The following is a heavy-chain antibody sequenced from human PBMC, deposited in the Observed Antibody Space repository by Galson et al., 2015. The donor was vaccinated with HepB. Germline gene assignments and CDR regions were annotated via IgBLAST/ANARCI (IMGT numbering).Heavy chain of an antibody. Sequence: SVKVSCKASGFSFTAYGFTWVRQAPGQGLEWMGWISGYDGDTNYAQKFQGRVSMTTDISTTTAYMELRYLRSDDTAVYYCARVGTRTKFYYYGMDVWGQGTAVTVSS. J-gene: IGHJ6*02. D-gene: IGHD1-1*01. CDR3: ARVGTRTKFYYYGMDV. CDR1: GFSFTAYG. CDR2: ISGYDGDT. V-gene: IGHV1-18*01.